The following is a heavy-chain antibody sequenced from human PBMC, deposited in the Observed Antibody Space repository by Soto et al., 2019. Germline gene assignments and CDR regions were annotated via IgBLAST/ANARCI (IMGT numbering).Heavy chain of an antibody. Sequence: SETLSLTCTVSGGSISGYYWSWIQQPPGKGLEYIGYIYYSGSTNYNPSLKSRVTISVDTSKNQFSLKLTSVTAADTAIYYCARGKDIILMTMDVWGQGTTVTVSS. CDR1: GGSISGYY. D-gene: IGHD2-8*01. CDR3: ARGKDIILMTMDV. V-gene: IGHV4-59*01. CDR2: IYYSGST. J-gene: IGHJ6*02.